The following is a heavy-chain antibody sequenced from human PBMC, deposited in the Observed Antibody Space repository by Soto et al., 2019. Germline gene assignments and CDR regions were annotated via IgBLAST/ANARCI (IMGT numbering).Heavy chain of an antibody. CDR2: IYATGTT. Sequence: SETLSLTCTVSGASISVFYWSRIRKSAGKGLEWIGRIYATGTTDYNPSLKSRVMMSVDTSKKQFSLKLRSVTAADTVVYYCVRDGTKTLRDWFDPWGQGISVTVSS. V-gene: IGHV4-4*07. CDR3: VRDGTKTLRDWFDP. D-gene: IGHD1-1*01. CDR1: GASISVFY. J-gene: IGHJ5*02.